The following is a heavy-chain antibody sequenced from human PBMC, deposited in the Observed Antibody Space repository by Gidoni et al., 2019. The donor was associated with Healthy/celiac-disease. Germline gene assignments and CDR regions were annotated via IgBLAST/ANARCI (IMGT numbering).Heavy chain of an antibody. CDR3: ARGGYSYGRSFDY. D-gene: IGHD5-18*01. V-gene: IGHV6-1*01. J-gene: IGHJ4*02. Sequence: VKSRITINPDTSKNQFSLQLNSVTPEDTAVYYCARGGYSYGRSFDYWGQGTLVTVSS.